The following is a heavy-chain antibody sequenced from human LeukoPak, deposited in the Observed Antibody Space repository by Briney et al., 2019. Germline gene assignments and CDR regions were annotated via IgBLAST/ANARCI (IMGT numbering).Heavy chain of an antibody. V-gene: IGHV4-39*07. D-gene: IGHD4-17*01. J-gene: IGHJ3*02. Sequence: PSETLSLTCTVSGGSISSSSYYRGWIRQPPGKGLEWIGSTYYSGSTYYNPSLKSRVTISVDTSKNQFSLKLSSVTAADTAVYYCAREGYGRAFDIWGQGTMVTVSS. CDR3: AREGYGRAFDI. CDR1: GGSISSSSYY. CDR2: TYYSGST.